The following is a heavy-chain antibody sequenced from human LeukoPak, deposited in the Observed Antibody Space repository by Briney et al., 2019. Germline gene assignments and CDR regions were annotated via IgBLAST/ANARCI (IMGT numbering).Heavy chain of an antibody. CDR2: INPNSGGT. J-gene: IGHJ4*02. D-gene: IGHD2-2*01. Sequence: ASVKVSCKASGYTFTGYYMHWVRQAPGQGLEWMGWINPNSGGTNYAQKFQGWVTMTRDTSISTAYMELSRLRSDDTAVYYCAREACGSTSCYAYFDYWGQGTLVTVSS. CDR1: GYTFTGYY. CDR3: AREACGSTSCYAYFDY. V-gene: IGHV1-2*04.